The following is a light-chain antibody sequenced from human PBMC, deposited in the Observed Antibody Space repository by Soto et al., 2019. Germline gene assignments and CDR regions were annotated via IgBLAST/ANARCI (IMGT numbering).Light chain of an antibody. CDR3: QQYNNWPPIT. Sequence: ELVLTQSPGTLSESPGERATLSCRASQSVSSTLAWYQQKPGQAPRLLIYGASTRATGIPAKFSGSGSGTEFTLTISSLQSEDFAVYYCQQYNNWPPITFGQGTRLEI. CDR1: QSVSST. V-gene: IGKV3-15*01. CDR2: GAS. J-gene: IGKJ5*01.